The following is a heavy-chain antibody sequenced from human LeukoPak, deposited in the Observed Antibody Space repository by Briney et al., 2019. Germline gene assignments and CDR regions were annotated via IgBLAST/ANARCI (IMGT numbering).Heavy chain of an antibody. CDR1: GYTLTELS. V-gene: IGHV1-24*01. J-gene: IGHJ6*02. CDR2: FDPEDGET. D-gene: IGHD3-10*01. CDR3: ATQFIRHYYYGMDV. Sequence: ASVKVSCKVSGYTLTELSMHWVRQAPGKGPEWMGGFDPEDGETIYAQKFQGRVTMTEDTSTDTAYMELSSLRSEDTAVYYCATQFIRHYYYGMDVWGQGTTVTVSS.